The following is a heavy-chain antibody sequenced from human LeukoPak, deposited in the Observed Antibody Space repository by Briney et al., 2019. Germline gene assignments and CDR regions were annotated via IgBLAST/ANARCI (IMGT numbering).Heavy chain of an antibody. CDR3: ASMYSSSSYYFDY. CDR2: IYYSGST. J-gene: IGHJ4*02. Sequence: SETLSLTCTVSGGSISSGGYYWSWIRQHPGKGLEWIGYIYYSGSTYYNPSLKSRVTISVDTSMNQFSLKLSSVTAADTAIYYCASMYSSSSYYFDYWGQGTLVTVSS. D-gene: IGHD6-13*01. V-gene: IGHV4-31*03. CDR1: GGSISSGGYY.